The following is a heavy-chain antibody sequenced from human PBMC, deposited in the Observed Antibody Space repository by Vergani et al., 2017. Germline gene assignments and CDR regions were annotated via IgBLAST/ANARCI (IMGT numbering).Heavy chain of an antibody. J-gene: IGHJ4*02. CDR2: ISGSGGST. CDR3: AKDHRAYYYDSSGYGNFDY. CDR1: GFTFSSYA. V-gene: IGHV3-23*01. Sequence: EVQLLESGGGLVQPGGSLRLSCAASGFTFSSYAMSWVRQAPGKGLEWVSAISGSGGSTYYADSVKGRFTISRDNSKNTLYLQMNSLRAEDTAVYYCAKDHRAYYYDSSGYGNFDYWGQGTLVTVSS. D-gene: IGHD3-22*01.